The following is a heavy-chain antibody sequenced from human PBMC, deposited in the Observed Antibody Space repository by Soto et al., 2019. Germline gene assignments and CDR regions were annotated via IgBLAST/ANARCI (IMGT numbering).Heavy chain of an antibody. J-gene: IGHJ4*02. CDR3: AIEGAGFGY. D-gene: IGHD1-26*01. CDR2: IRSKANNYAT. CDR1: GFTVSASS. V-gene: IGHV3-73*01. Sequence: EIQLVESGGGLVQQGGSVRLSCAASGFTVSASSMHWVRQAAGKGLEWLGRIRSKANNYATVYSEVLKGRSIISRDDSQDTMFLEMNNLRTVDTAMYYCAIEGAGFGYWGQGTLVTVSS.